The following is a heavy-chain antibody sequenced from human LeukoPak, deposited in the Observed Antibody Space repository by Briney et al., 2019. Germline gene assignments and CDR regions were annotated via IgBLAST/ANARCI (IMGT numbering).Heavy chain of an antibody. CDR2: IIPIFGIA. CDR3: ASYYYDSSGYYYPLDY. CDR1: GGTFSSYA. V-gene: IGHV1-69*04. Sequence: SAKVSCKASGGTFSSYAISWVRQAPGQGLEWMGRIIPIFGIANYAQKFQGRVTITADKSTSTAYMELSSLRSEDTAVYYCASYYYDSSGYYYPLDYWGQGTLVTVSS. J-gene: IGHJ4*02. D-gene: IGHD3-22*01.